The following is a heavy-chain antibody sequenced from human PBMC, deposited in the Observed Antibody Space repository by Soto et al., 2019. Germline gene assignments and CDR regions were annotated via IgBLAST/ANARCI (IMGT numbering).Heavy chain of an antibody. Sequence: PGGSLRLSCAASGFTFSSYWMSWGRQAPGKGLEWVANIKQGGSEKYYVDSVKGRFTISRDNAKNSLYLQINSLRAEDTAVYYCARNRTWTMLLPGGHYFDYWGQGTLVTVSS. CDR2: IKQGGSEK. V-gene: IGHV3-7*03. CDR1: GFTFSSYW. J-gene: IGHJ4*02. CDR3: ARNRTWTMLLPGGHYFDY. D-gene: IGHD3-10*02.